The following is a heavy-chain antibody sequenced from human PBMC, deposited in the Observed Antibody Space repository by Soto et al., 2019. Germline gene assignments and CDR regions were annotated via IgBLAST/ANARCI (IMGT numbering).Heavy chain of an antibody. CDR1: GGSISSSSYY. V-gene: IGHV4-39*01. Sequence: SETLSLTCTVSGGSISSSSYYWDRIRQQPVKGREWIGNVYYGGSTYYNPSLKSRVTISVETSKSQFSLKLSSVTAADTAVYYCAGGDYYHSSGYYFYYYTMDVWGQGTTVTVSS. CDR3: AGGDYYHSSGYYFYYYTMDV. D-gene: IGHD3-22*01. CDR2: VYYGGST. J-gene: IGHJ6*02.